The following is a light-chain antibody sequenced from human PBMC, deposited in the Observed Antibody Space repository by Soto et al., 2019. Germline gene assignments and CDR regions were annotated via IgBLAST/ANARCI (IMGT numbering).Light chain of an antibody. CDR3: QQYNSYSWT. V-gene: IGKV1-5*01. CDR1: QSISSW. Sequence: DIQMTQSPYTMTAYVGDRVTITCRASQSISSWLAWYQQKPGKAPKLLIYDASSLESGVPSRFSGSGSGTEFTLTISSLQPDDFATYYCQQYNSYSWTFGQGTKVDIK. J-gene: IGKJ1*01. CDR2: DAS.